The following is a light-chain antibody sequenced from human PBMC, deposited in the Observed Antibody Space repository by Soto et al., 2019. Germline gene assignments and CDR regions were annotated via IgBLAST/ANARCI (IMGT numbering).Light chain of an antibody. CDR2: DAF. CDR3: QQYSSSWT. V-gene: IGKV1-5*01. J-gene: IGKJ1*01. Sequence: DVQMTQSPCALSASVGDGFTSSCLASESINIWLALYQQQPGKAPKLLIYDAFNLASGVPSRFSGSGSGTEFTLTISRLQADDFGTYYCQQYSSSWTFGQGTKVDIK. CDR1: ESINIW.